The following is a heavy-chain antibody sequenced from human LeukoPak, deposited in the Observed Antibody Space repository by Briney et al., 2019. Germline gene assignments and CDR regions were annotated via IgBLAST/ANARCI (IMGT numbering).Heavy chain of an antibody. V-gene: IGHV4-39*07. D-gene: IGHD1-26*01. J-gene: IGHJ5*02. CDR1: GGSISSSSYY. CDR2: IYYSGST. CDR3: ARDRTIVGATRTNWFDP. Sequence: PSETLSLTRTVSGGSISSSSYYWGWIRQPPGKGVEWIGSIYYSGSTYYNPSLKSRVTISVDTSKNQFSLKLSSVTAADTAVYYCARDRTIVGATRTNWFDPWGQGTLVTVSS.